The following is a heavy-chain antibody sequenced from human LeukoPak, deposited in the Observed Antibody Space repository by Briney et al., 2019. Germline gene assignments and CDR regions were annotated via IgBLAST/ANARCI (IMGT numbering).Heavy chain of an antibody. V-gene: IGHV4-59*01. D-gene: IGHD6-13*01. CDR3: ARAPGIAAAGTHFDF. CDR2: IYYSGGA. Sequence: PSETLSLTCTVSGGSLSSYYWSWIRQPPGKGLEWIGYIYYSGGAKYNPSLKSRVTISVDTSKNQFSLKLSSVTAGDTAVYYCARAPGIAAAGTHFDFWGQGTLVTVSS. CDR1: GGSLSSYY. J-gene: IGHJ4*02.